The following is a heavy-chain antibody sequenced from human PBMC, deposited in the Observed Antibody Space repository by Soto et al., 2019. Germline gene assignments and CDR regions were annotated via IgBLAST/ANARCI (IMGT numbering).Heavy chain of an antibody. Sequence: QVQLVQSGAEEKKPGSSVKVSCKASGYTFTSYAMHWVRQAPGQRLEWMGWINAGSGNTKYSQKFQGRVTITRDTSASTAYMELSSLRSEDTAVYYSARDVMSDYWGQETLVTVSS. CDR3: ARDVMSDY. V-gene: IGHV1-3*05. D-gene: IGHD2-8*01. J-gene: IGHJ4*02. CDR2: INAGSGNT. CDR1: GYTFTSYA.